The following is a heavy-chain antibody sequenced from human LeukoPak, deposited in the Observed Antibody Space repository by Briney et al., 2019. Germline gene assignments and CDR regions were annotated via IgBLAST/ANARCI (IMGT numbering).Heavy chain of an antibody. CDR3: ARERVGTSPNYAFDI. CDR2: INPNSGGST. V-gene: IGHV1-46*01. CDR1: GYTFTGYY. Sequence: ASVKVSCKASGYTFTGYYMHWVRQAPGQGLEWMGWINPNSGGSTSYAQKFQGRVTMTRDTSTSTVYMELSSLRSEDTAVYYCARERVGTSPNYAFDIWGQGTMATVSS. J-gene: IGHJ3*02. D-gene: IGHD6-13*01.